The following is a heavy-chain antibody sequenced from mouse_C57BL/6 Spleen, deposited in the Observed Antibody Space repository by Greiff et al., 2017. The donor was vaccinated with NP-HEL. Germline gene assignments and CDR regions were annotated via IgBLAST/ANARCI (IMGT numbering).Heavy chain of an antibody. J-gene: IGHJ2*01. CDR3: ARPPYYDYDGYYFDY. D-gene: IGHD2-4*01. CDR2: INPNNGGT. Sequence: VQLQQSGPELVKPGASVKMSCKASGYTFTDYNMHWVKQSHGKSLEWIGYINPNNGGTSYNQKFKGKATLTVNKSSSTAYMELRSLTSEDSAVYYCARPPYYDYDGYYFDYWGQGTTLTVSS. V-gene: IGHV1-22*01. CDR1: GYTFTDYN.